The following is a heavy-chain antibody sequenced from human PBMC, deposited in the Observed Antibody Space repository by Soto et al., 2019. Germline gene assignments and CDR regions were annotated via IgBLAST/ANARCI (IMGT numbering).Heavy chain of an antibody. D-gene: IGHD2-15*01. CDR1: GFTFSSYG. V-gene: IGHV3-33*01. CDR3: ARDPVVVAATTFYFDY. Sequence: GGSLRLSCAASGFTFSSYGMHWVRQAPGKGLEWVAVMWYDGSNKYYADSVKGRFTISRDNSKNTLYLQMTSLRAEDTAVYYCARDPVVVAATTFYFDYWGQGTLVTVSS. CDR2: MWYDGSNK. J-gene: IGHJ4*02.